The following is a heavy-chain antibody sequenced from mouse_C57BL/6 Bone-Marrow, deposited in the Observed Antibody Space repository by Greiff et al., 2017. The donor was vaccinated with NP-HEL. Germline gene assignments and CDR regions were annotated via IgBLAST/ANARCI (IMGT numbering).Heavy chain of an antibody. CDR2: ISYDGSN. Sequence: EESGPGLVKPSQSLSLTCSVTGYSITSGYYWNWIRQFPGNKLEWMGYISYDGSNNYNPSLKNRISITRDTSKNQFFLKLNSVTTEDTATYYCARGDGYYEFAYWGQGTLVTVSA. D-gene: IGHD2-3*01. CDR1: GYSITSGYY. J-gene: IGHJ3*01. CDR3: ARGDGYYEFAY. V-gene: IGHV3-6*01.